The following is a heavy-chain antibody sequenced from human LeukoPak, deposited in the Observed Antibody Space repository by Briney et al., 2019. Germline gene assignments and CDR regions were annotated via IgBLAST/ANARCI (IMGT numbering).Heavy chain of an antibody. CDR2: INHSGST. D-gene: IGHD5-12*01. Sequence: SETLSLTCAVYGGSFSGYYWSWIRQPPGKGLEWIGEINHSGSTNYNPSLKSRVTISVDTSKNQFSLKLSSVTAADTAVYYCARGRFDMDIVATISRSPVYFDYWGQGTLVTVSS. CDR3: ARGRFDMDIVATISRSPVYFDY. V-gene: IGHV4-34*01. CDR1: GGSFSGYY. J-gene: IGHJ4*02.